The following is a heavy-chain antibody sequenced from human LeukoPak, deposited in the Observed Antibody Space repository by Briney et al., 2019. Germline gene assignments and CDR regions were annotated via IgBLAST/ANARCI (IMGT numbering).Heavy chain of an antibody. CDR2: ISSSSSYI. Sequence: GGSLRLSCAASGFTFSSYSMNWVRQAPGKGLEWVSSISSSSSYIYCADSVKGRFTISRDNAKNSLYLQMNSLRAEDTAVYYCATPNGAAAGRKDAFDIWGQGTMVTVSS. CDR3: ATPNGAAAGRKDAFDI. J-gene: IGHJ3*02. CDR1: GFTFSSYS. V-gene: IGHV3-21*01. D-gene: IGHD6-13*01.